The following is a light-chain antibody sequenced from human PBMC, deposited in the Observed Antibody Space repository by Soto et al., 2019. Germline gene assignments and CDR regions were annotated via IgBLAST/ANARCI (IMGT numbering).Light chain of an antibody. CDR2: AAS. V-gene: IGKV1-39*01. CDR1: QSISSY. CDR3: LQYHNLWA. Sequence: IQMTQSPSSLSASGGDGVTITCRASQSISSYLNWYQQKPGKAPKLLIYAASSLQSGVPSRFSGSGSGTDFTLTISSLQPEDFTVYSCLQYHNLWAFGQGTKVDI. J-gene: IGKJ1*01.